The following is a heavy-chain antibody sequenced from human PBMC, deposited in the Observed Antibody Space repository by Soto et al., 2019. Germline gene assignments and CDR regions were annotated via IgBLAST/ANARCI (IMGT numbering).Heavy chain of an antibody. J-gene: IGHJ6*03. Sequence: GGSLRLSCAASGFTFSSYGMHWVRQAPGKGLEWVAVISYDGSNKYYADSVKGRFTISRDNAKNTLYLQMNSLRAEDTAVYYCARSIAAAGTPSYYYYYYYMDVWGKGTTVTVSS. D-gene: IGHD6-13*01. CDR3: ARSIAAAGTPSYYYYYYYMDV. V-gene: IGHV3-30*03. CDR1: GFTFSSYG. CDR2: ISYDGSNK.